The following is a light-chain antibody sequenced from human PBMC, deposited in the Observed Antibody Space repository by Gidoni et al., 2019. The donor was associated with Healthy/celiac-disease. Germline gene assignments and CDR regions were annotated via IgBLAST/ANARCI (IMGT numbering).Light chain of an antibody. CDR2: EGS. V-gene: IGLV2-23*03. Sequence: QAALTQPAAVSGSPGPASTISCTGTSSDVGSYNLVSWYQQHPGKAPNLMIYEGSKRPSGVSNRFSGSKSGNTASLTISGPQAEDEADYYCCSYAGSSTFEVFGGGTKLTVL. CDR1: SSDVGSYNL. CDR3: CSYAGSSTFEV. J-gene: IGLJ2*01.